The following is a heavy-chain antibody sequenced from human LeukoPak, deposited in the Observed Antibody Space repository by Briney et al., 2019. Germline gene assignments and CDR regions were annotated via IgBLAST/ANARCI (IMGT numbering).Heavy chain of an antibody. CDR3: ATALGGDYVGDAFDI. CDR1: GYTLTELS. Sequence: GASVKVSCKVSGYTLTELSMHWVRQAPGRGLEWMGGFDPEDGETIYAQKFQGRVTMTEDTSTDTAYMELSSLRSEDTAVHYCATALGGDYVGDAFDIWGQGTMVTVSS. V-gene: IGHV1-24*01. CDR2: FDPEDGET. J-gene: IGHJ3*02. D-gene: IGHD4-17*01.